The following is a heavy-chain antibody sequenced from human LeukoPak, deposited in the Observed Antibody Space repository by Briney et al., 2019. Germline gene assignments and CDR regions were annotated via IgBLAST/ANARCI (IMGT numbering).Heavy chain of an antibody. D-gene: IGHD4-23*01. CDR1: GYTLTNYD. CDR2: MKPTSSET. J-gene: IGHJ5*02. CDR3: ARDYGGNSGWFDP. V-gene: IGHV1-8*01. Sequence: ASVKVSCKASGYTLTNYDINWVRQATGQGREWMGWMKPTSSETGYAQKFQGRATMTRDTSINTAYMELRSLTSEDTAVYYCARDYGGNSGWFDPWGQGTLVTVSS.